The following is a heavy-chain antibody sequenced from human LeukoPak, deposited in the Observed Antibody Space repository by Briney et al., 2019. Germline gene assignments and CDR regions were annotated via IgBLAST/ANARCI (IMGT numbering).Heavy chain of an antibody. D-gene: IGHD4-17*01. CDR1: GDSVSSGSYY. CDR2: VYYSGST. CDR3: ARGTVSSGYFDY. V-gene: IGHV4-61*01. Sequence: SETLSLTCTVSGDSVSSGSYYWGWIRQPPGKGLEWIGYVYYSGSTNYNPSLKSRITISLDTSKNQFSLKLSSVTAADTAVYYCARGTVSSGYFDYWGQGTLVTVSS. J-gene: IGHJ4*02.